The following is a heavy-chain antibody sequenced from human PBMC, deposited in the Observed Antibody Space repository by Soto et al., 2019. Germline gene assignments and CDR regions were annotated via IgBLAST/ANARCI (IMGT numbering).Heavy chain of an antibody. Sequence: EVQLLESGGGVVQPGGSLRLSCAASGFTFSSYAMSWVRQAPGKGLEWVSAISGSGGSTYYADSVKGRCTISRDNYKNPLYLQMNCLIAEDRAVYYCAKGYDSSGYWHDYWGQGALVTV. CDR3: AKGYDSSGYWHDY. D-gene: IGHD3-22*01. V-gene: IGHV3-23*01. CDR2: ISGSGGST. J-gene: IGHJ4*02. CDR1: GFTFSSYA.